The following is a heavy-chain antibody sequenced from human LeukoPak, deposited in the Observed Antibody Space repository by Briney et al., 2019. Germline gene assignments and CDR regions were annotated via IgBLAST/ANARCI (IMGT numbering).Heavy chain of an antibody. CDR1: GFSFSDYY. CDR3: ARHPDGSLSLDY. Sequence: GGSLRLSCVASGFSFSDYYMSWIRQAPGKGLGWGSYISSSGSHTNYADSVTGRFTISRNNAKKSLHLQMNSLRAEDTAVYYCARHPDGSLSLDYWGQGTLVTVSS. J-gene: IGHJ4*02. CDR2: ISSSGSHT. V-gene: IGHV3-11*03. D-gene: IGHD1-26*01.